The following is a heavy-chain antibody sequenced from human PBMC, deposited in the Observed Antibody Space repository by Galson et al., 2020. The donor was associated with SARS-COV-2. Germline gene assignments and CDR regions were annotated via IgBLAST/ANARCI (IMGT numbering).Heavy chain of an antibody. CDR1: GFTFSSFW. D-gene: IGHD6-13*01. CDR3: VRGGKVNSLAAAG. V-gene: IGHV3-74*01. CDR2: INTDGSSI. Sequence: QAGGSLRLSCAASGFTFSSFWMHWVRQAPGKGLVWVSRINTDGSSITYADSVKGRFTISRDNAKNTLYLQMSSLRADDTAVYYCVRGGKVNSLAAAGWGQGTMVTVSS. J-gene: IGHJ3*01.